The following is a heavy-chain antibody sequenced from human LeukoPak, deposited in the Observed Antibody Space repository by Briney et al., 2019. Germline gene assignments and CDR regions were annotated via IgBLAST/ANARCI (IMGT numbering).Heavy chain of an antibody. J-gene: IGHJ4*02. CDR3: AREAYYVWGSYRYTELDY. D-gene: IGHD3-16*02. V-gene: IGHV4-4*02. Sequence: PSGTLSLTCAVSGGCISSSNWWSWVRQPPGKGLEWIGEIYHSGSTNYNPSLKSRVTISVDKSKNQFSLKLSSVTAADTAVYYCAREAYYVWGSYRYTELDYWGQGTLVTVSS. CDR1: GGCISSSNW. CDR2: IYHSGST.